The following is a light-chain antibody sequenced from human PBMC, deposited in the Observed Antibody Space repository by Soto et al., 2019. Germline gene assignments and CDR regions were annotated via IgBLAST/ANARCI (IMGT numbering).Light chain of an antibody. CDR2: GAY. CDR3: QQYNNWLT. Sequence: EIVMTQSPATLSVSPGERATLSCRGSQSVSSNLAWYQQKPGQAPRLLIYGAYTRATGIPARFSGSGSGTEFTLTISILQSEDFAVYYCQQYNNWLTFGGGTKVEIK. V-gene: IGKV3-15*01. J-gene: IGKJ4*01. CDR1: QSVSSN.